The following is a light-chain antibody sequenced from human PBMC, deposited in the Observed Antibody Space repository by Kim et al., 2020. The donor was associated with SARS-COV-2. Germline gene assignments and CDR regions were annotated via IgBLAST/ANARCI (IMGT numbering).Light chain of an antibody. CDR2: GAS. CDR1: QTVSSN. V-gene: IGKV3-15*01. J-gene: IGKJ2*01. CDR3: QQYNNWRT. Sequence: EIVMTQSPATLSVSPGERATLSCRASQTVSSNLAWYQQKPGQVPRLLIYGASTRATGIPARFSGSGSGTEFTLTISSLQSEDFAVYYCQQYNNWRTFGQGTKLEI.